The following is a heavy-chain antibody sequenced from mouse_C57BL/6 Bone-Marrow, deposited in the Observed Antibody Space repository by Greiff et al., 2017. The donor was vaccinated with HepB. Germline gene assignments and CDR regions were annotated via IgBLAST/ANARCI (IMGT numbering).Heavy chain of an antibody. V-gene: IGHV1-69*01. CDR3: ARSLLRYAMDD. CDR1: GYTFTSYW. CDR2: IDPSDSYT. J-gene: IGHJ4*01. D-gene: IGHD1-1*01. Sequence: VQLQQPGAELVMPGASVKLSCKASGYTFTSYWMHWVKQRPGQGLEWIGEIDPSDSYTNYNQKFKGKSTLTVDKSSSTAYKQLSSLTSEDSAVYYCARSLLRYAMDDWGQGTSVTVSS.